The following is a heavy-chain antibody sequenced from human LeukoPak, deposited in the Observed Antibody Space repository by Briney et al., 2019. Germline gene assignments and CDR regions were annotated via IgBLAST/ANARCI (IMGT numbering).Heavy chain of an antibody. D-gene: IGHD3-10*01. CDR2: ISYDGSNK. J-gene: IGHJ5*02. CDR3: AKDLGLLWFGEFVFDP. Sequence: GSLRLSCAASGFTFSSYGMHWVRQAPGKGLEWVAVISYDGSNKYYADSVKGRFTISRDNSKNTLYLQMNSLRAEDTAVYYCAKDLGLLWFGEFVFDPWGQGTLVTVSS. CDR1: GFTFSSYG. V-gene: IGHV3-30*18.